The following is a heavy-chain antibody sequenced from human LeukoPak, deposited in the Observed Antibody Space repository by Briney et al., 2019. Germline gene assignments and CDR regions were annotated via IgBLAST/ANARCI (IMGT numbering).Heavy chain of an antibody. CDR3: ARGHHVVVATATWASDAFDL. CDR2: IYPGDSDS. CDR1: GYNFTSYW. Sequence: GESLKISCKGSGYNFTSYWIGWVRQMPGKGLEWMGIIYPGDSDSRLSPSLQGQVTISADKSISTAYLQRNSLKASDTAMYYCARGHHVVVATATWASDAFDLWGQGTMVTVSS. J-gene: IGHJ3*01. V-gene: IGHV5-51*01. D-gene: IGHD2-21*02.